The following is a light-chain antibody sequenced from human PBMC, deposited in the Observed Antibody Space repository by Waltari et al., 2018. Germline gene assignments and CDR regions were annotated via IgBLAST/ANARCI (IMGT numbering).Light chain of an antibody. CDR1: TSNIGQNY. V-gene: IGLV1-47*01. Sequence: QSVLTQPPSAPGTPGQTVSISCSGSTSNIGQNYVYWYQQFPGPAPRLLIYRNDRLPSGVPDRFSGSKSGTSASLAISGLRSEDEADYYCATWDDSLSGRVFGGGTELTVL. J-gene: IGLJ3*02. CDR2: RND. CDR3: ATWDDSLSGRV.